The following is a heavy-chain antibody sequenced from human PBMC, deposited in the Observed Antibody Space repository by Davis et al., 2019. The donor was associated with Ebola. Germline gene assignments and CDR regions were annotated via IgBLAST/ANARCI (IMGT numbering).Heavy chain of an antibody. V-gene: IGHV4-34*01. D-gene: IGHD2-2*01. J-gene: IGHJ5*02. CDR2: INHSRST. CDR3: ASRPSILCTSTSCHEYNWFDP. CDR1: GFTFSSYS. Sequence: GSLRLSCAASGFTFSSYSMNWVRQAPGKGLEWIGEINHSRSTNYNPSLKSRVTMSVDTSKNQFSLKLSSVIAADTAVYYCASRPSILCTSTSCHEYNWFDPWGQGTLVTVSS.